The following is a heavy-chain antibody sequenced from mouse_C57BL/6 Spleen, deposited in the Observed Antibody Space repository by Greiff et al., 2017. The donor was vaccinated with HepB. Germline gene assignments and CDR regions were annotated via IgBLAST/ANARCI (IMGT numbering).Heavy chain of an antibody. CDR1: GFSFNTYA. J-gene: IGHJ2*01. CDR2: IRSKSNNYAT. V-gene: IGHV10-1*01. D-gene: IGHD1-1*01. CDR3: VRQNYYGSDFDY. Sequence: EVQRVESGGGLVQPKGSLKLSCAASGFSFNTYAMNWVRQAPGKGVEWVARIRSKSNNYATYYADSVKDRFTISRDDSESMLYLQMNNLKTEDTAMYYCVRQNYYGSDFDYWGQGTTLTVSS.